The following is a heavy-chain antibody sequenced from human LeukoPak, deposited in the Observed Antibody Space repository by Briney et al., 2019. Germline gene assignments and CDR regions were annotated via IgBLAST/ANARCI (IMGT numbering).Heavy chain of an antibody. CDR2: IYYSGST. Sequence: SETLSLTCTVSGGSVRSGRYYWSWIRPPPGKGLEWIGYIYYSGSTNYNPSLKSRVTISVDTSKNQFSLRLSSVTAADTAVYYCARVGSYGYNYYFDYWGQGTLVTVSS. CDR3: ARVGSYGYNYYFDY. CDR1: GGSVRSGRYY. D-gene: IGHD5-24*01. J-gene: IGHJ4*02. V-gene: IGHV4-61*01.